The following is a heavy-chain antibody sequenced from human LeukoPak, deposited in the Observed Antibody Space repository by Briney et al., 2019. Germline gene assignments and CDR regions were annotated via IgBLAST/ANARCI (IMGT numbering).Heavy chain of an antibody. J-gene: IGHJ4*02. D-gene: IGHD3-22*01. CDR1: GFTFSRYA. CDR2: ISYGGSNK. V-gene: IGHV3-30-3*01. Sequence: GGSLRLSCAASGFTFSRYAMHWVRQAPGKGLEWVAVISYGGSNKYYADSVKGRFTISRDNSKNTLYLQMNSLRAEDTAVYYCARGYYAGRGHHFEYWGQGTLVTVSS. CDR3: ARGYYAGRGHHFEY.